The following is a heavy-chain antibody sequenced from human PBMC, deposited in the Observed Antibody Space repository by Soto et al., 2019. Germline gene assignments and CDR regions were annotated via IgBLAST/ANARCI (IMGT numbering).Heavy chain of an antibody. CDR1: GYTFTSYD. D-gene: IGHD3-3*01. CDR3: ARRYYDFWSGYYFFDY. Sequence: GSVKVSCKASGYTFTSYDINWVRQATGQGLEWMGWMNPNSGNTGYAQKFQGRVTMTRNTSISTAYMELSSLRSEDTAVYYCARRYYDFWSGYYFFDYWGQGTLVTVSS. J-gene: IGHJ4*02. CDR2: MNPNSGNT. V-gene: IGHV1-8*01.